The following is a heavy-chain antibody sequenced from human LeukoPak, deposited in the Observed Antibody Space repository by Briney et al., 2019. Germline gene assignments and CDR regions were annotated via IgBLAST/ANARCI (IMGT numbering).Heavy chain of an antibody. V-gene: IGHV1-2*02. CDR2: INPNGGGT. J-gene: IGHJ4*02. Sequence: GSVRVSCKASGYTFTGYYIHWVRQAPGQGLEWMGWINPNGGGTNYPQKVQGRVTMTRDTSISTAYMELTRLRSDDTAVYYCTRDGGQQLGVLYYWGQGTQVIVSS. CDR3: TRDGGQQLGVLYY. D-gene: IGHD4-11*01. CDR1: GYTFTGYY.